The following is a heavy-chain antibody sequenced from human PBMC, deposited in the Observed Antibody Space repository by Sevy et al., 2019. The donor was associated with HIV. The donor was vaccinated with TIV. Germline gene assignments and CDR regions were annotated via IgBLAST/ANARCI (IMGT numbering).Heavy chain of an antibody. D-gene: IGHD4-17*01. J-gene: IGHJ4*02. CDR3: ARDLPPSATTVPHFDC. Sequence: GGSLRLSCAASGFTFSSYEMNWVRQAPGKGLEWISYISNSGTAMYYSASVRGRFTISRDNARRSLYLQMNSLRAEDTAVYYCARDLPPSATTVPHFDCWGQGTLVTVSS. CDR2: ISNSGTAM. CDR1: GFTFSSYE. V-gene: IGHV3-48*03.